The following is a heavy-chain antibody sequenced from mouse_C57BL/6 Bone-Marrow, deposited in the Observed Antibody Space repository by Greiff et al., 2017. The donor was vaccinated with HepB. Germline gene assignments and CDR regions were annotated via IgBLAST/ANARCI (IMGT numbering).Heavy chain of an antibody. CDR2: IWRGGST. J-gene: IGHJ1*03. Sequence: VKLMESGPGLVQPSQSLSITCTVSGFSLTSYGVHWVRQSPGKGLEWLGVIWRGGSTDYNAAFMSRLSITKDNSKSQVFFKMNSLQADDTAIYYCAKNPHYYYGSDWYFDVWGTGTTVTVSS. CDR1: GFSLTSYG. CDR3: AKNPHYYYGSDWYFDV. D-gene: IGHD1-1*01. V-gene: IGHV2-5*01.